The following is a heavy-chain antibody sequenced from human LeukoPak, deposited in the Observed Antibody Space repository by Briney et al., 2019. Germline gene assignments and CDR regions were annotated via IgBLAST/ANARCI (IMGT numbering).Heavy chain of an antibody. D-gene: IGHD3-9*01. V-gene: IGHV1-24*01. CDR2: FDPEDGET. Sequence: ASVKVSCKVSGYTLTELSMHWVRQAPGKGLEWMGGFDPEDGETIYAQKFQGRVTMTEDTSTDTAYMELSSLRSEDTAVYYCATVVDFDYAFDIWGQGTMVTVSS. J-gene: IGHJ3*02. CDR1: GYTLTELS. CDR3: ATVVDFDYAFDI.